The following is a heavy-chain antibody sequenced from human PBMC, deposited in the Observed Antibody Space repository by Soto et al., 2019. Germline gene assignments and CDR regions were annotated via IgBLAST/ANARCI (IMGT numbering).Heavy chain of an antibody. J-gene: IGHJ2*01. CDR1: GYTLSDYG. V-gene: IGHV1-18*04. CDR3: ARSSNYGSYWYFDL. Sequence: ASVKVSCKASGYTLSDYGITWVRQAPGQGLEWMGWISISSGNTHFEESLQGRVTMTSDKTSTAYMELWRLRSDDSAMYYCARSSNYGSYWYFDLWGRGTLLT. D-gene: IGHD3-10*01. CDR2: ISISSGNT.